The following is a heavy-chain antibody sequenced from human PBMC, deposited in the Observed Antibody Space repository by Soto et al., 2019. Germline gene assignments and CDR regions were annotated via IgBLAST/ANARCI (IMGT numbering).Heavy chain of an antibody. CDR3: AHRPYYGDYGGTFDQ. V-gene: IGHV2-5*02. CDR2: IFWDDDK. J-gene: IGHJ4*02. CDR1: GFSLSNPGLG. D-gene: IGHD4-17*01. Sequence: QITLKESGPTLVKPTQTLTLTCTYSGFSLSNPGLGVGWIRQSPGNALECLALIFWDDDKRYSSSLKNRLTITKDTSKNQVVLTMTNMGPVDTATYYCAHRPYYGDYGGTFDQWGQGTLVTVSS.